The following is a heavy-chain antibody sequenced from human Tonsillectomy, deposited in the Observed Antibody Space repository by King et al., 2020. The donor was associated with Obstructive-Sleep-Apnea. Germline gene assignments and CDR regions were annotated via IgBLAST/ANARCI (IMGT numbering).Heavy chain of an antibody. D-gene: IGHD3-22*01. J-gene: IGHJ5*02. CDR2: ISYDGNDI. V-gene: IGHV3-30-3*01. CDR1: GFTFSSFA. Sequence: VQLVESGGGVVQPGRSLRLSCAASGFTFSSFALHWVRQAPGKGLEWVAVISYDGNDIYYGDSVKGRFTISRDSSKNKLYLKMNSLRAEDTAVYYCASRLNYYDSSGYTSWGQGTLVTVSS. CDR3: ASRLNYYDSSGYTS.